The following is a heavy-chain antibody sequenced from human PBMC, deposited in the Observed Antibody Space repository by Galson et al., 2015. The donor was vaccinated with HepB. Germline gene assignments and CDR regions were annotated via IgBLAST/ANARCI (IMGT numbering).Heavy chain of an antibody. CDR1: GFTFSSYW. Sequence: SLRLSCAASGFTFSSYWMSWVRQAPGKGLEWVANIKQDGSEKYYVDSVKGRFTISRDNAKNSLYLQMNSLRAEDTAVYYCARLFGYSSGWYLHEYWSFDPWGRGTLFPVSS. CDR3: ARLFGYSSGWYLHEYWSFDP. V-gene: IGHV3-7*03. D-gene: IGHD6-19*01. J-gene: IGHJ2*01. CDR2: IKQDGSEK.